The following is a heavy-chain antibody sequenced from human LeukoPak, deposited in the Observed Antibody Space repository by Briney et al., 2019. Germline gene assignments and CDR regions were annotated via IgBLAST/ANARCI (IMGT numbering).Heavy chain of an antibody. Sequence: SETLSLTCTVSGASINSSSYYWGWIRQPPGKGLEWIGSIYYRGSTFYTPSLKSRVTISVDTSKNQFSLKLSSVTAADTAVYYCATSQRANWNGWFDPWGQGTLVTVS. CDR1: GASINSSSYY. CDR3: ATSQRANWNGWFDP. D-gene: IGHD1-1*01. V-gene: IGHV4-39*01. J-gene: IGHJ5*02. CDR2: IYYRGST.